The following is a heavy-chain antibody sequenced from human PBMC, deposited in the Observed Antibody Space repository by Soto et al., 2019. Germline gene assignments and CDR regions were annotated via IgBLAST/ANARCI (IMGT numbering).Heavy chain of an antibody. V-gene: IGHV3-64D*08. CDR2: ISSNGGST. CDR1: GFTFSSYA. Sequence: PGGSLRLSCSASGFTFSSYAMHWVRQAPGKGLEYVSAISSNGGSTYYADTVKGRFTISRDNSKNTLYLQMSSLRAEDKAVYYCVKPYSSGWYVSDAFDIWGQGTMVTVSS. J-gene: IGHJ3*02. CDR3: VKPYSSGWYVSDAFDI. D-gene: IGHD6-19*01.